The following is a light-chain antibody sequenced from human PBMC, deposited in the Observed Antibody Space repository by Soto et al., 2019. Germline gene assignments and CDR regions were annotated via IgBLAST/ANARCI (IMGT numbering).Light chain of an antibody. CDR1: QSVSSY. J-gene: IGKJ1*01. V-gene: IGKV3-11*01. CDR3: QQRNNWPWT. Sequence: EVMVTQSPATLSSSTWERATLSCRASQSVSSYLAWYQQKPGQAPRLLIYDGSNRATGIPARFSGSGSGTDFTLTISSLEPEDFAFYYCQQRNNWPWTFGQGTKVDIK. CDR2: DGS.